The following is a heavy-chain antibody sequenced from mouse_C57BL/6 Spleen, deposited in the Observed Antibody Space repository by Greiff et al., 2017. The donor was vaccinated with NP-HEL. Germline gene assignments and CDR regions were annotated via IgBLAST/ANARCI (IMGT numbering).Heavy chain of an antibody. V-gene: IGHV5-17*01. Sequence: EVHLVESGGGLVKPGGSLKLSCAASGFTFSDYGMHWVRQAPEKGLEWVAYISSGSSTIYYADTVKGRFTISRDNAKNTLFLQMTSLRSEDTAMYYCAREYYYNYAMDYWGQGTSVTVSS. CDR3: AREYYYNYAMDY. D-gene: IGHD1-1*01. CDR2: ISSGSSTI. CDR1: GFTFSDYG. J-gene: IGHJ4*01.